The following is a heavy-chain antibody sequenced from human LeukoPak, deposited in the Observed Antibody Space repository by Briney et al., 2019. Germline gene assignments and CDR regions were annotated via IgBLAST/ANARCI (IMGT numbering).Heavy chain of an antibody. J-gene: IGHJ5*02. CDR1: GGSISSYY. V-gene: IGHV4-59*01. CDR2: IYYSGST. D-gene: IGHD3-10*01. CDR3: ARQRRYYYGSGSYNQGFVWFDP. Sequence: PSETLSLTCTVSGGSISSYYWSWIRQPPGKGLEWIGYIYYSGSTNYKSSLKSRVTISVDTSKNQFSLKLSSVTAADTAVYYCARQRRYYYGSGSYNQGFVWFDPWGQGTLVTVSS.